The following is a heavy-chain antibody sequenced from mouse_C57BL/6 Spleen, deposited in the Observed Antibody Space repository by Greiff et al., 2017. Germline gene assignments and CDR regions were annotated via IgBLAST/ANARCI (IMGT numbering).Heavy chain of an antibody. J-gene: IGHJ2*01. CDR1: GYTFTSYS. Sequence: QVQLQQSGAELVRPGASVKMSCKASGYTFTSYSMHWVKQRPGQGLEWIGYINPSSGYTKYNQKFKDKATLTADKSSSTAYMQLGSLTSEDSAVYYCAVSSYSYFDDWGQGTTLTVSS. V-gene: IGHV1-4*01. CDR3: AVSSYSYFDD. D-gene: IGHD1-1*01. CDR2: INPSSGYT.